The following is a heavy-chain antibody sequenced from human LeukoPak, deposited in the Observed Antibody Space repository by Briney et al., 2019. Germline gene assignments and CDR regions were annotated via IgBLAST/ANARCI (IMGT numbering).Heavy chain of an antibody. D-gene: IGHD6-19*01. Sequence: ASVKVSCKASGGTFSSYTISWVRPAPGQGLEWMGGIIPIFGTANYAQKFQGRVTITADESTSTAYMELSSLRSEDTAVYYCAGGIAVAGEIDYWGQGTLVTVSS. CDR1: GGTFSSYT. CDR2: IIPIFGTA. V-gene: IGHV1-69*13. CDR3: AGGIAVAGEIDY. J-gene: IGHJ4*02.